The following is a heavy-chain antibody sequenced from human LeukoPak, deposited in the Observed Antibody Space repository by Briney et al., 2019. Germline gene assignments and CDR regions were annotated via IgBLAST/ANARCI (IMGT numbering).Heavy chain of an antibody. V-gene: IGHV3-23*01. CDR1: GFAFNSCA. CDR2: ISDSGDTI. J-gene: IGHJ6*02. CDR3: AKCRTGCQYNGLDV. D-gene: IGHD2-2*01. Sequence: VGSPRLSCAASGFAFNSCAMTWVRQSPWKGLEWVSVISDSGDTILYADSVKGRFTISRDDSKNTLYLQMSSLRADDTAVYYCAKCRTGCQYNGLDVWGQGTTVTVSS.